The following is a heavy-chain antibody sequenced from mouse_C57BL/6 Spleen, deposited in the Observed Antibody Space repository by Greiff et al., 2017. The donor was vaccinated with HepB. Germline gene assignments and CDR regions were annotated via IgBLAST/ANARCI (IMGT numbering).Heavy chain of an antibody. V-gene: IGHV1-59*01. J-gene: IGHJ2*01. D-gene: IGHD6-1*01. CDR1: GYTFTSYW. Sequence: QVQLKQPGAELVRPGTSVKLSCKASGYTFTSYWMHWVKQRPGQGLEWIGVIDPSDSYTNYNQKFKGKATLTVDTSSSTAYMQLSSLTSEDSAVYYCARKKASSYFDYWGQGTTLTVSS. CDR3: ARKKASSYFDY. CDR2: IDPSDSYT.